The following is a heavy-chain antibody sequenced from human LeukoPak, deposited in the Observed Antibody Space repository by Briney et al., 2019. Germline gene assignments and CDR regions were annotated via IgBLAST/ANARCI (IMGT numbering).Heavy chain of an antibody. D-gene: IGHD3-10*01. CDR2: ISAYNGNT. V-gene: IGHV1-18*01. Sequence: ASVKVSCKASGYTLTSYGISWVRQAPGQGLEWMGWISAYNGNTNYAQKLQGRVTMTTDTSTSTAYMELRSLRSDDTAVYYCAREGSITMVRGVINYWGQGTLVTVSS. J-gene: IGHJ4*02. CDR1: GYTLTSYG. CDR3: AREGSITMVRGVINY.